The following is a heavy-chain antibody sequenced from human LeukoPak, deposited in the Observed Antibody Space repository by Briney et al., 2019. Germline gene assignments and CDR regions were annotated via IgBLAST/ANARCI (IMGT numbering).Heavy chain of an antibody. V-gene: IGHV4-34*01. D-gene: IGHD2-2*02. CDR1: GGSFSGYY. CDR2: INHSGST. CDR3: ARGWGIVVVPAAILGKGTNWFDP. J-gene: IGHJ5*02. Sequence: PSETLSLTYAVYGGSFSGYYWSWIRQPPGKGLEWIGEINHSGSTNYNPSLKSRVTISVDTSKNQFSLKLSSVTAADTAVYYCARGWGIVVVPAAILGKGTNWFDPWGQGTLVTVSS.